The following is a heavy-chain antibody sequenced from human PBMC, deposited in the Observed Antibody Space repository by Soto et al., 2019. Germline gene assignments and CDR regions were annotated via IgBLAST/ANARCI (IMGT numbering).Heavy chain of an antibody. D-gene: IGHD6-13*01. Sequence: QVQLVQSGAEVKKPGASVKVSCKASGYTFTSYYMHWVRQAPGQGLEWMGIINPSGGSTSYAQKFQGRVTMTRDTSTSTVYMELSSLRSEDTAVYYCAREGSSSWYGGYYYYGMDVWGQGTTVTVSS. V-gene: IGHV1-46*01. CDR3: AREGSSSWYGGYYYYGMDV. CDR1: GYTFTSYY. CDR2: INPSGGST. J-gene: IGHJ6*02.